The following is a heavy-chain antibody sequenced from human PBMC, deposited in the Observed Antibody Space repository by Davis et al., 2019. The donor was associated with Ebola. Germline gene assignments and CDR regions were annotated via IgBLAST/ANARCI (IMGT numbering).Heavy chain of an antibody. CDR2: INHRGRA. CDR1: GASGTDYY. Sequence: PGGSLRLSCAVYGASGTDYYWAWIRQSPGKGLEWIGEINHRGRAYYNPSLRSRVTMSVDTSKKYFSLDLTSVTAADTAVYFCASLHQIRDKDYFDYWGQGTLVTVSS. CDR3: ASLHQIRDKDYFDY. D-gene: IGHD2-2*01. J-gene: IGHJ4*02. V-gene: IGHV4-34*01.